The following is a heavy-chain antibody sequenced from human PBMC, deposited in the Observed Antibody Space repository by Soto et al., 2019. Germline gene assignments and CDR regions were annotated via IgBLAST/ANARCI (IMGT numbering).Heavy chain of an antibody. CDR3: NTDGPTVRTGEGYFEY. D-gene: IGHD4-17*01. Sequence: SGGSLRLSWAASGFTLINAWMNWVRQAHGKGREWVGRIKSNTDGATAECSAAVTARLTISRDDSKTTMYLQMNSLTREDTVVYYCNTDGPTVRTGEGYFEYWGQGTLVTVSS. CDR1: GFTLINAW. J-gene: IGHJ4*02. V-gene: IGHV3-15*01. CDR2: IKSNTDGATA.